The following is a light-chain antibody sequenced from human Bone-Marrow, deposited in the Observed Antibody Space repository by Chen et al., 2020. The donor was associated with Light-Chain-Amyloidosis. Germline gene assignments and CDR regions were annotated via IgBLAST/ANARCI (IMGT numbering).Light chain of an antibody. CDR1: SSNIGTKN. CDR3: NSFAGGNNFVV. Sequence: QSVLTQPPSASGTPGQRVTISCSGSSSNIGTKNVKWYQQLPGTAPKLLIYTDNQRPSGVPDRFSGSKSGNTTSLTVSGLQAEDEGEYYCNSFAGGNNFVVFGGGTKLTVL. CDR2: TDN. V-gene: IGLV1-44*01. J-gene: IGLJ2*01.